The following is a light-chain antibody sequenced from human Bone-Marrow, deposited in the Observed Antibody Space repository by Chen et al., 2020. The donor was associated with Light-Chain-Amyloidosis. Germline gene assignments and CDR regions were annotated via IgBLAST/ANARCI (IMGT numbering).Light chain of an antibody. CDR3: QSADSSGTYEVI. V-gene: IGLV3-25*03. J-gene: IGLJ2*01. CDR2: RDT. Sequence: SYELTQPPSVSVSPGQTARITCSGDDLPTKYAYWYQQKPGHAPVLVIHRDTERPSGISERFSGSSSGTTDTLTISGVQAEDEADYHCQSADSSGTYEVIFGGGTKLTVL. CDR1: DLPTKY.